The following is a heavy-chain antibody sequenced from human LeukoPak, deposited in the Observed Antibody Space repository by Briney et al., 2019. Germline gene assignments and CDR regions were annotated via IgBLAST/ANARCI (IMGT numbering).Heavy chain of an antibody. Sequence: PSETLSLTCTVSGGSISSSSYYWGWIRQPPGKGLEWIGSIYYSGSTYYNPSFKSRVSISKDASKNQFSLKVSSVTAADTAVYYCARIKKVDTSIDYWGQGTLVTVSS. D-gene: IGHD5-18*01. CDR3: ARIKKVDTSIDY. CDR2: IYYSGST. J-gene: IGHJ4*02. CDR1: GGSISSSSYY. V-gene: IGHV4-39*01.